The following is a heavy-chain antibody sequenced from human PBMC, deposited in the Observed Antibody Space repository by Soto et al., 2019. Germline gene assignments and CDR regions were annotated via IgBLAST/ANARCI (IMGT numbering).Heavy chain of an antibody. CDR1: GFTFSSYG. CDR3: ARGRGFSGYDSPRSYYGMDV. Sequence: QVQLVESGGGVVQPGRSLRLSCAASGFTFSSYGMHWVRQAPGKGLEWVAVIWFDGSNKWYADSVKGRFTISRDNSKNTPQLQMNRLRAEATAVYSCARGRGFSGYDSPRSYYGMDVWCQGTTVTVSS. D-gene: IGHD5-12*01. V-gene: IGHV3-33*01. CDR2: IWFDGSNK. J-gene: IGHJ6*02.